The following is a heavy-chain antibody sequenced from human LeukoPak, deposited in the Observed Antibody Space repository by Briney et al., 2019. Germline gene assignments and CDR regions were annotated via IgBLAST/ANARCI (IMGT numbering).Heavy chain of an antibody. Sequence: GGSLRLSCAASGFTFSSYWMHWVRQAPGKGLVWVSRINSDGSSTSYADSVKGRFTISRDNSKNTLYLQMNSLRGEDTAVYYCAKDRAWSSMDVWGKGTTVTISS. CDR1: GFTFSSYW. J-gene: IGHJ6*03. D-gene: IGHD1-26*01. CDR2: INSDGSST. CDR3: AKDRAWSSMDV. V-gene: IGHV3-74*01.